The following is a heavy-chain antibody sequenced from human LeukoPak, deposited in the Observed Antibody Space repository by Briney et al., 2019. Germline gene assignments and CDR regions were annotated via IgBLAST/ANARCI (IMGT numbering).Heavy chain of an antibody. Sequence: PSETLSLTCSVSGGSISSGGYYWNWIRQLPGKGLEWIGYIYYSGSTDYNPSLKSRVTISVDTSKNQFSLKLSSVTAADTAVYYCARQKKPNWFDPWGQGTLVTVSS. CDR3: ARQKKPNWFDP. CDR2: IYYSGST. V-gene: IGHV4-39*01. J-gene: IGHJ5*02. CDR1: GGSISSGGYY.